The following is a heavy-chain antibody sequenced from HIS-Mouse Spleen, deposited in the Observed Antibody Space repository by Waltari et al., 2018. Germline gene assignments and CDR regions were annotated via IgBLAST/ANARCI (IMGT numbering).Heavy chain of an antibody. CDR1: GGSISSSSYY. D-gene: IGHD6-13*01. Sequence: QLQLQESGPGLVKPSETLSLTCTVSGGSISSSSYYGGWLRQPPGKGLEWIGRIYYSGSTYYNPSLKSRVTISVDTSKNQFSLKLSSVTAADTAVYYCARSGGSWDYWGQGTLVTVSS. V-gene: IGHV4-39*07. CDR3: ARSGGSWDY. J-gene: IGHJ4*02. CDR2: IYYSGST.